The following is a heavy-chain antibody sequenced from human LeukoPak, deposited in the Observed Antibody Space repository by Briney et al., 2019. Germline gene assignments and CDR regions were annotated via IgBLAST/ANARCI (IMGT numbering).Heavy chain of an antibody. Sequence: GGSLRLSCAASGFTFSSDWMSWVRQAPGKGLEWVANIKQDGSEKYYVDSVKGRFTISRDNAKNSLYLQMNSLRAEDTAVYYCARAYSSSWDYWGQGTLVTVSS. CDR1: GFTFSSDW. CDR2: IKQDGSEK. CDR3: ARAYSSSWDY. J-gene: IGHJ4*02. D-gene: IGHD6-13*01. V-gene: IGHV3-7*01.